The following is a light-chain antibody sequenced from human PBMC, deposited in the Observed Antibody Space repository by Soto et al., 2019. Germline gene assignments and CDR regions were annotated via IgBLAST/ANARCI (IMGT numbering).Light chain of an antibody. J-gene: IGKJ3*01. CDR3: QQYNLGFT. Sequence: DIQMTQSPSTLSASVGDRVTITCRASQSISSWLAWYQQKPGKAPKLLIYDASSFESGVPSRFSGSGSVTEFTLTISSLQPDDFATYYCQQYNLGFTFGPGTKVDIK. CDR2: DAS. CDR1: QSISSW. V-gene: IGKV1-5*01.